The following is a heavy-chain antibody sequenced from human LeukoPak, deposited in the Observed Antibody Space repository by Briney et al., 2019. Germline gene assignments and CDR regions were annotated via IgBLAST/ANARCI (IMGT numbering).Heavy chain of an antibody. Sequence: SETLSLTCTVSGGSISSSSYYWGWIRQPPGKGLEWIGSIYYSGSTYYNPSLKSRVTISVDTSKNQFSLKLSSVTAADTAVYYCARLNIYCSSTSCLGGWFDPWGQGTLVTVSS. J-gene: IGHJ5*02. V-gene: IGHV4-39*01. CDR1: GGSISSSSYY. CDR2: IYYSGST. D-gene: IGHD2-2*01. CDR3: ARLNIYCSSTSCLGGWFDP.